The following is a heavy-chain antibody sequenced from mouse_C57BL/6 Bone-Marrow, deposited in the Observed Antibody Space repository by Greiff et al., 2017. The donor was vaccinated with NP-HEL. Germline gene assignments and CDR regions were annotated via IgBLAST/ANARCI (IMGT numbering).Heavy chain of an antibody. CDR1: GYTFTSYW. V-gene: IGHV1-59*01. CDR2: IDPSDSYT. J-gene: IGHJ2*01. D-gene: IGHD1-1*01. CDR3: ARRGYYGSSYPFDY. Sequence: VQLQQPGAELVRPGTSVKLSCKASGYTFTSYWMHWVKQRPGQGLEWIGVIDPSDSYTNYNQKFKGKATLTVDTSSSTAYMQLSSLTSEDSAVYYCARRGYYGSSYPFDYWGQGTTLTVSS.